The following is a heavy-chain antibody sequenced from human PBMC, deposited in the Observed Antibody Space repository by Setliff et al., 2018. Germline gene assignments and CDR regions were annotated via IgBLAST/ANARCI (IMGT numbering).Heavy chain of an antibody. V-gene: IGHV1-69*10. CDR1: GYTFTSYD. CDR2: IIPILGIA. CDR3: AREEVERAYAFDI. D-gene: IGHD1-1*01. Sequence: SVKVSCKASGYTFTSYDINWVRQATGQGLEWMGWIIPILGIANYAQKFQGRVTITTDESTSTAYMELSSLRSEDTAVNYCAREEVERAYAFDIWGQGTMVTVSS. J-gene: IGHJ3*02.